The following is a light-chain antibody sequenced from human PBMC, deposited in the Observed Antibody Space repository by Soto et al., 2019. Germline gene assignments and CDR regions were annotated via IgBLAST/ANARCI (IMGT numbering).Light chain of an antibody. Sequence: QSVLTQTRSVSGSPGQSLTICCAGTSSDVGVYNYVSWYQQNPGKAPKLMISDVSKRPSGVPDRFSGSKSGNTAYLTISGLQAEDEADYYCCSYAGSYTLVFGGGTKLTVL. CDR3: CSYAGSYTLV. J-gene: IGLJ3*02. CDR1: SSDVGVYNY. CDR2: DVS. V-gene: IGLV2-11*01.